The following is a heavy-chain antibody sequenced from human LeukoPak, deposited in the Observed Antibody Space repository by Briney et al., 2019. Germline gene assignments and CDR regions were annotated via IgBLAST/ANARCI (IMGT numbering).Heavy chain of an antibody. CDR2: IFGNGRTT. Sequence: PGGSLRLSCAVSGITFSTYAMSWVRQAPGKGLEWVSAIFGNGRTTYSADSVKGRFAISRDNSKNTLYLQLNSLRAEDTAVYYCARGRYDWNDVGYFDYWGQGTLVSVSS. J-gene: IGHJ4*02. D-gene: IGHD1-1*01. V-gene: IGHV3-23*01. CDR1: GITFSTYA. CDR3: ARGRYDWNDVGYFDY.